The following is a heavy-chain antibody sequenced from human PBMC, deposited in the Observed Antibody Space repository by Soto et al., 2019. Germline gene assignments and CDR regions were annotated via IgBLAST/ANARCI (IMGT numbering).Heavy chain of an antibody. Sequence: QITLKESGPTLVKPTQTLTLTCTFSGSSLSTTGVGVGWIRQPPGKALEWLALIYWDDDKRYSPSLKTRLTITPDTSKNHVVLTMTNMNPADTATYYCARTLKWEYDFDYWGQGTRVTVSS. CDR3: ARTLKWEYDFDY. V-gene: IGHV2-5*02. CDR2: IYWDDDK. D-gene: IGHD1-26*01. CDR1: GSSLSTTGVG. J-gene: IGHJ4*02.